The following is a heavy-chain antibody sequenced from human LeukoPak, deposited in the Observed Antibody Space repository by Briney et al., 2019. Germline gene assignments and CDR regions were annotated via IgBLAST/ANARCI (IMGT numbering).Heavy chain of an antibody. D-gene: IGHD3-10*01. CDR3: AKVAHYYYGSESYYFFEH. V-gene: IGHV3-23*01. CDR1: GITFSSYG. J-gene: IGHJ4*02. CDR2: ISSTGGTT. Sequence: GGSLRLSCAASGITFSSYGMSWVRQAPGKGLEWVSSISSTGGTTYYADSVKGRFTISRDNAKNSLYLQMNSLRVEDTATYYCAKVAHYYYGSESYYFFEHWGQGTPVTASS.